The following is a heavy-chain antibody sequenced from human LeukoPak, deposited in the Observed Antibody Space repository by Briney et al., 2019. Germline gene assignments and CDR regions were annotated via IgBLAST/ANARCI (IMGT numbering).Heavy chain of an antibody. D-gene: IGHD3-22*01. CDR2: ITSSSSYI. CDR3: ARHVVAVGFDY. CDR1: GFTVSTYT. J-gene: IGHJ4*02. Sequence: GGSLRLSCAASGFTVSTYTMNWVRQAPGKGLEWVSSITSSSSYIYYADSVKGRFTISRDNAKNSLYLQMNSLRVEDTAVYYCARHVVAVGFDYWGQGTLVTVSS. V-gene: IGHV3-21*01.